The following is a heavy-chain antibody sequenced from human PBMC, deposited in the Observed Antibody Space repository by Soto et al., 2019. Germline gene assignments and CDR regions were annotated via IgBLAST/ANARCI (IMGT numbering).Heavy chain of an antibody. CDR2: VHAGDSDS. J-gene: IGHJ6*02. D-gene: IGHD2-21*01. Sequence: GESLKISCRASGYDFTSHWHGWARQMPGKGLEWMGIVHAGDSDSKYSPPFQGQVTISADKSINTAYLQWSSLKASDTATYYCARRSCSGDECLRYWYYGFDVWGQGTTVTVSS. V-gene: IGHV5-51*01. CDR3: ARRSCSGDECLRYWYYGFDV. CDR1: GYDFTSHW.